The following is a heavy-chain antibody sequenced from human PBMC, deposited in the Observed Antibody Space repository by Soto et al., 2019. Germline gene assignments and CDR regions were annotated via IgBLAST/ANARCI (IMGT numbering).Heavy chain of an antibody. Sequence: VQLVQSGAEVKEAGALGKVSFKASGYNFTSLGISRVRQAPGQGLGGKGLVKRYNGNTNYAKKPQGRVTMTTDTSTSTAYMELRSLRSDDTAVYYCASGKYSSGWQPTDSYYYYGMDVWGQGTTVTVSS. CDR3: ASGKYSSGWQPTDSYYYYGMDV. CDR1: GYNFTSLG. V-gene: IGHV1-18*01. D-gene: IGHD6-19*01. J-gene: IGHJ6*02. CDR2: VKRYNGNT.